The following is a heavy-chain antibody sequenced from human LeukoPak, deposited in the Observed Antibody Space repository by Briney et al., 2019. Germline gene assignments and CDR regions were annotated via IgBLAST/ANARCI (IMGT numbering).Heavy chain of an antibody. CDR2: ISNTGKYI. CDR1: GFTFSAYS. V-gene: IGHV3-21*01. D-gene: IGHD6-19*01. CDR3: ARLQGDSGWYYFDY. Sequence: PGGSLRLSCAASGFTFSAYSVNWVRQAPGKGLEWVSSISNTGKYIYYADSLKGRFTISRDNAKNSLYLQLNSLRAEDTAVYYCARLQGDSGWYYFDYWGQGTLVTVSS. J-gene: IGHJ4*02.